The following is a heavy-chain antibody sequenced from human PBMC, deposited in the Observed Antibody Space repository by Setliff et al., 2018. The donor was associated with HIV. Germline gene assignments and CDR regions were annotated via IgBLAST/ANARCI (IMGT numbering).Heavy chain of an antibody. J-gene: IGHJ4*02. CDR1: GGTFSSYA. CDR2: VNPNSGGT. D-gene: IGHD3-10*01. Sequence: ASVKVSCKASGGTFSSYAISWVRQAPGQGLEWMGWVNPNSGGTNYAQKFQGRFTISRDNAKISLFLQMNSLRAEDTAVYYCARVRTIRGPDFWGQGTLVTVSS. V-gene: IGHV1-2*02. CDR3: ARVRTIRGPDF.